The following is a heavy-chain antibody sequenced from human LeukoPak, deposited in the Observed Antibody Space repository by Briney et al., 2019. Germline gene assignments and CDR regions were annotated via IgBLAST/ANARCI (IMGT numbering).Heavy chain of an antibody. Sequence: PSETLSLTCAVYGGSSSGYYWSWIRQPPGKGLEWIGEINHSGSTNYNPSLKSRVTISVDTSKNRFSLKLSSVTAADTAVYYCARGKNYDYIWNAFDIWGQGTMVTVSS. J-gene: IGHJ3*02. D-gene: IGHD3-16*01. CDR3: ARGKNYDYIWNAFDI. CDR1: GGSSSGYY. CDR2: INHSGST. V-gene: IGHV4-34*01.